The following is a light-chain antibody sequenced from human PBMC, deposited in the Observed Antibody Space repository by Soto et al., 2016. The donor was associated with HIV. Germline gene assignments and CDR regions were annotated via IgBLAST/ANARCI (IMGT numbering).Light chain of an antibody. Sequence: DIQLTQSPSTLSAFIGDRVTITCRASQPVSNWLAWYQQKPGKAPKLLIYKVSNLENGVPSRFTGGGSGTEFSLTINGLQPEDLATYYCQQNNDRFGGGTTVDI. CDR3: QQNNDR. CDR1: QPVSNW. J-gene: IGKJ4*01. CDR2: KVS. V-gene: IGKV1-5*03.